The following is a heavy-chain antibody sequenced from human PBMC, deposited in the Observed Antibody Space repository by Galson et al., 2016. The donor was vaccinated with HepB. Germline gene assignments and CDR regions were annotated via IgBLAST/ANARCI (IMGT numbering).Heavy chain of an antibody. D-gene: IGHD3-10*01. CDR1: GFTFDDYG. Sequence: SLRLSCAASGFTFDDYGMSWVRQAPGKGLEWVSGINWNGGSTGYADSVKGRFTISRDNAENSLYLQMNSLRAEDTALYHCARVTVLYGSGSYSLDAFDIWGQGTMVTVSS. CDR2: INWNGGST. V-gene: IGHV3-20*01. CDR3: ARVTVLYGSGSYSLDAFDI. J-gene: IGHJ3*02.